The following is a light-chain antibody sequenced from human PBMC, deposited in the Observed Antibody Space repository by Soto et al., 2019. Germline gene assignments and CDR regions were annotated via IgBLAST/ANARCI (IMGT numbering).Light chain of an antibody. CDR3: SSFAGSNTYVV. J-gene: IGLJ2*01. CDR2: EVT. CDR1: SSDVGGYNF. V-gene: IGLV2-8*01. Sequence: QSVLTQPPSASGSLGQSVTISCTGTSSDVGGYNFVSWYQQYPDKAPKLMIYEVTKRPSGVPDRFSGSKSGNTASLTVSGLQAEDEAAYYCSSFAGSNTYVVFGGGTQLTVL.